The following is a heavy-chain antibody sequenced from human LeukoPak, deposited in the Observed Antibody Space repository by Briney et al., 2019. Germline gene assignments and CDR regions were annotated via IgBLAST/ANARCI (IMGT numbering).Heavy chain of an antibody. V-gene: IGHV1-69*04. CDR1: GDTFSSYA. CDR2: IIPILGIA. CDR3: AKHSLDGGSECPFDY. J-gene: IGHJ4*02. D-gene: IGHD1-26*01. Sequence: ASVKVSCKASGDTFSSYAISWVRQAPGQGLEWMGRIIPILGIANYAQKFQGRVTITADKSTSTAYMELGSLRSEDTAVYYCAKHSLDGGSECPFDYWGQGTLVTVSS.